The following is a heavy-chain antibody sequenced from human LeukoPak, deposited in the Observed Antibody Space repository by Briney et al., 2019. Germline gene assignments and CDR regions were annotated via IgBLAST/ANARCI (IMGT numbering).Heavy chain of an antibody. J-gene: IGHJ4*02. CDR1: GFTFDDYA. Sequence: GGSLRLSCAASGFTFDDYAMHWVRQAPGKGLEWVLGISWNSGSIGYADSVKGRFTISRDNAKNSLYLQMNSLRAEDTALYYCAKDFDAEGVLYFDYWGQGTLVTVSS. V-gene: IGHV3-9*01. CDR2: ISWNSGSI. D-gene: IGHD1-14*01. CDR3: AKDFDAEGVLYFDY.